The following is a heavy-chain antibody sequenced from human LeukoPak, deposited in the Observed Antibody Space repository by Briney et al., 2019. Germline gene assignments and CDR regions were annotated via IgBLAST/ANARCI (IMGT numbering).Heavy chain of an antibody. D-gene: IGHD2-2*01. CDR1: GYTFTGYY. V-gene: IGHV1-2*02. J-gene: IGHJ4*02. CDR2: INPNSGGT. CDR3: ASTLYCSSTSCRDPHQS. Sequence: ASVKVSCKASGYTFTGYYMHWVRQAPGQGLEWMGWINPNSGGTNYAQKFQGRVTMTRDTSISTAYMELSRLRSDDTAVYYCASTLYCSSTSCRDPHQSWGQGTLVTVSS.